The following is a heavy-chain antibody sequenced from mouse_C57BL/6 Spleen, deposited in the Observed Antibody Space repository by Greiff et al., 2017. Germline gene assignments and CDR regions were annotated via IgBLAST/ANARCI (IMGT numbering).Heavy chain of an antibody. CDR3: ARSEGTTVVARGYYAMDY. CDR1: GYTFTSYW. Sequence: VQLQQPGAELVKPGASVKLSCKASGYTFTSYWMHWVKQRPGQGLEWIGMIHPNSGSTNYNENFKGKATMTVDKSSSTAYMQLSSLTSEDSAVYYCARSEGTTVVARGYYAMDYWGQGTSVTVSS. V-gene: IGHV1-64*01. CDR2: IHPNSGST. D-gene: IGHD1-1*01. J-gene: IGHJ4*01.